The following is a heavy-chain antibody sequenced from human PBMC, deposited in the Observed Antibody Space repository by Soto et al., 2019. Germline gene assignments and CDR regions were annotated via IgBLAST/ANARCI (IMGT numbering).Heavy chain of an antibody. CDR2: TYYRSKWYN. CDR1: GDSVSSNSAA. V-gene: IGHV6-1*01. Sequence: SQTLSLTCAISGDSVSSNSAALNWIRQSPSRGLEWLGRTYYRSKWYNDYAVSVKSRITINPDTSKNQFSLQLNSVTPEDTAVYYCARDRIIRVAESLRYFGWLLYHWFDPWGQGTLVTVSS. D-gene: IGHD3-9*01. CDR3: ARDRIIRVAESLRYFGWLLYHWFDP. J-gene: IGHJ5*02.